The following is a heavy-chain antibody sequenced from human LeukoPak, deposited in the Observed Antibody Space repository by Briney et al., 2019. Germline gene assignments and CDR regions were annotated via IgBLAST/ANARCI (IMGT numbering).Heavy chain of an antibody. V-gene: IGHV4-59*01. D-gene: IGHD7-27*01. Sequence: SETLSLTCVVSGASISDDYWSWIRQPPGKGLEWIGYFYYGGTTDSNPSLKRRVTISVDTSKNQFSLRPRSVTAADTAVYFCARRPSRGWGSDWYFDLWGRGTLVTVSS. CDR1: GASISDDY. J-gene: IGHJ2*01. CDR3: ARRPSRGWGSDWYFDL. CDR2: FYYGGTT.